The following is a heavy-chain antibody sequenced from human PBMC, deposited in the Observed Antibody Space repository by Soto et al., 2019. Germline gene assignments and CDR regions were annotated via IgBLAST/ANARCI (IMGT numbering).Heavy chain of an antibody. Sequence: SETLSLTCAVSGVSISSYYWSWIRQPPGKGLEWIGYNYYSGTTNYNPSLKSRVTISVDTSKNQFFLRLTSVTAADTAVYYCVREAYIGYGHAIDHCGPGTLVTVSS. CDR3: VREAYIGYGHAIDH. CDR2: NYYSGTT. CDR1: GVSISSYY. J-gene: IGHJ4*02. D-gene: IGHD5-12*01. V-gene: IGHV4-59*01.